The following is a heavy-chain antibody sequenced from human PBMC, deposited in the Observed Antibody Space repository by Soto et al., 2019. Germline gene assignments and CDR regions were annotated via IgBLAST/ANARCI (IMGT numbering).Heavy chain of an antibody. CDR3: ASLEAVIAAAGTNYYYYGMDV. Sequence: SETLSLTCTVSGGSISSSSYYWGWIRQPPGKGLEWIGSIYYSGSTYYNPSLKSRVTISVDTSKNQFSLKLSSVTAADTAVHYCASLEAVIAAAGTNYYYYGMDVWGQGTTVTVSS. CDR1: GGSISSSSYY. D-gene: IGHD6-13*01. J-gene: IGHJ6*02. V-gene: IGHV4-39*01. CDR2: IYYSGST.